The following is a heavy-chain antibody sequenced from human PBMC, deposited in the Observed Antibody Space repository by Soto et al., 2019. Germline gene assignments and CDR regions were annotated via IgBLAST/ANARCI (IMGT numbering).Heavy chain of an antibody. Sequence: GPSVKVSCKASGYTFTSYYMHWVRQAPGQGLEWMGIIYPSGGTTSYARKLQGRVTMTRDTSTSTVYMELSSLRSEDTALYYCARASDYDFWRGSGGMDVWGQGTTVTVSS. D-gene: IGHD3-3*01. V-gene: IGHV1-46*04. CDR1: GYTFTSYY. CDR3: ARASDYDFWRGSGGMDV. CDR2: IYPSGGTT. J-gene: IGHJ6*02.